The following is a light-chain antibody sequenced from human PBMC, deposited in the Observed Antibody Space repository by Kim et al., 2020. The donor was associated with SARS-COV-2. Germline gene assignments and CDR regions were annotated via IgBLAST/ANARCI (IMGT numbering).Light chain of an antibody. CDR1: SSTIGAGYD. V-gene: IGLV1-40*01. Sequence: RVSISCTGSSSTIGAGYDVHWYQQLPGTAPKLLIYGNINRPSGVPDRFSGSKSGTSASLAITGLQAEDEADYYCQSYDSRLRSVVFGGGTQLTVL. CDR3: QSYDSRLRSVV. J-gene: IGLJ2*01. CDR2: GNI.